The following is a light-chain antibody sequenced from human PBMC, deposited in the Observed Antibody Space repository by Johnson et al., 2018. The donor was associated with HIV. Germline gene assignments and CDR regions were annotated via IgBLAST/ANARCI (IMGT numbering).Light chain of an antibody. CDR3: GTWDSSLSAYV. V-gene: IGLV1-51*01. CDR1: SSNIGRNY. J-gene: IGLJ1*01. CDR2: DNN. Sequence: QSVLTQPPSVSAAPGQKVTISCSGSSSNIGRNYVSWYQQLPVTAPKLLIFDNNKRPSGIPDRFSASKSGTSATLGITGLPTGDEADYYCGTWDSSLSAYVFGTGTKVTVL.